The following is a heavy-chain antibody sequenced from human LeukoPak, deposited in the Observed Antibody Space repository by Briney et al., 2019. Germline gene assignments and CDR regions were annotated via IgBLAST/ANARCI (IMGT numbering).Heavy chain of an antibody. D-gene: IGHD6-6*01. CDR1: GGSISSSSAY. CDR3: AKGSSGGVDF. Sequence: KPSETLSLTCTVSGGSISSSSAYWGWIRQPPGKGLEWIGSIYYSKNTYYNPSLKSRVTISVDTSNNHFSLKLSSVTAADTAVYYCAKGSSGGVDFWGQGTLVIVSS. CDR2: IYYSKNT. J-gene: IGHJ4*02. V-gene: IGHV4-39*07.